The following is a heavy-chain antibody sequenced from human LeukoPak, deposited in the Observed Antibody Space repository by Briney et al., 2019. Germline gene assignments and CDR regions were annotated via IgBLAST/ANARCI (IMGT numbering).Heavy chain of an antibody. Sequence: GGSLRLSCAASGFTFSSYAMHWVRQAPGKGLEWVAVISYDGSNKYYADSVKGRFTISRDNSKNTLYLQMNSLRAEDTAVYYCARCVREGYRSGAFDIWGQGTMVTVSS. CDR3: ARCVREGYRSGAFDI. CDR1: GFTFSSYA. CDR2: ISYDGSNK. D-gene: IGHD5-24*01. J-gene: IGHJ3*02. V-gene: IGHV3-30*01.